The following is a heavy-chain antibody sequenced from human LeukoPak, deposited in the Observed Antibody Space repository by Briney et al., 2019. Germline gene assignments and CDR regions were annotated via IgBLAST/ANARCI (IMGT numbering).Heavy chain of an antibody. J-gene: IGHJ4*02. CDR2: IYYSGST. CDR3: ARLGGYDLDY. D-gene: IGHD5-12*01. CDR1: GGSISSSSYY. V-gene: IGHV4-39*01. Sequence: SETLSLTCTVSGGSISSSSYYWGWIRQPPGKGLEWIGSIYYSGSTYYNPSLKSRVTISVDTSKNQFSLKLSSVTAADTAVYYCARLGGYDLDYWGQGTLVTVSS.